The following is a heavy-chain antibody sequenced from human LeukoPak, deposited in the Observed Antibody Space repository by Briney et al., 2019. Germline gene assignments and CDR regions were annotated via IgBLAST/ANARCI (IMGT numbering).Heavy chain of an antibody. J-gene: IGHJ3*02. CDR1: GGSISTGGYY. Sequence: PSETLSLTCTVSGGSISTGGYYWSWIRQHPGKGLEWIAYIYYSGSTYYNPSLKSRVTISVDTSKNQFSLKLNSLTAADTAVYYCARYYYDSSGSHLDYAFDIWGQGTMVTVSS. CDR2: IYYSGST. CDR3: ARYYYDSSGSHLDYAFDI. V-gene: IGHV4-31*03. D-gene: IGHD3-22*01.